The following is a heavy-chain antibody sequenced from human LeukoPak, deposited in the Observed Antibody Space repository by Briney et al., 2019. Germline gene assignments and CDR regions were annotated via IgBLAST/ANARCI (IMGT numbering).Heavy chain of an antibody. Sequence: AGSLRLSCAASGFTFSSYGMHWVRQPPGKGLEWVAVIWYDGSNKYYADSVKGRFTISRDNSKNTLYLQMNSLRAEDTAVYYCARDVPAYYYDSSGYTDAFDIWGQGTMVTVSS. CDR1: GFTFSSYG. V-gene: IGHV3-33*01. CDR2: IWYDGSNK. D-gene: IGHD3-22*01. CDR3: ARDVPAYYYDSSGYTDAFDI. J-gene: IGHJ3*02.